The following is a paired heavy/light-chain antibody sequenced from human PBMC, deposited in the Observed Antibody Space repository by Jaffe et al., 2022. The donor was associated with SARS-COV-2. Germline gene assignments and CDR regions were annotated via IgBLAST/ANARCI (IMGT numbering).Heavy chain of an antibody. V-gene: IGHV3-23*01. CDR1: GFTFSNYA. CDR3: VKWPASGWFRYFFDS. J-gene: IGHJ4*02. CDR2: ITGSGGTT. D-gene: IGHD6-19*01. Sequence: EVQLLESGGDLVPPGGSLRLSCAASGFTFSNYAMSWVRQTPGKGLEWVSAITGSGGTTYYADSVRGRFTISRDNSKSTIYLQMNSLSVEDTAVYFCVKWPASGWFRYFFDSWGQGALVTVSS.
Light chain of an antibody. CDR3: CSYAGAYTWV. J-gene: IGLJ3*02. Sequence: QSAVTQPRSVSGSPGQSVTISCTGTRNDVGGYNYVSWYQQHPGKAPKLMIYDVTKRPSGVPDRFSGSKSGITASLIISGLQTEDEADYFCCSYAGAYTWVFGGGTTLTVL. V-gene: IGLV2-11*01. CDR1: RNDVGGYNY. CDR2: DVT.